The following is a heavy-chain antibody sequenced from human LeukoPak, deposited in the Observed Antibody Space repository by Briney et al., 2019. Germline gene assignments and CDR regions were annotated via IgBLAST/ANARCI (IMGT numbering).Heavy chain of an antibody. CDR2: ITSSSST. CDR3: ARVIRGTGGDWLDP. V-gene: IGHV3-11*06. D-gene: IGHD1-1*01. CDR1: GFTFSDYY. J-gene: IGHJ5*02. Sequence: GGSLRLSCAASGFTFSDYYMRWIRQAPGKGLEWVAYITSSSSTNYADSVKGRFSVSRDNAKNSLFLQMNSLRAEDTAVYYCARVIRGTGGDWLDPWGQGTLVTVSS.